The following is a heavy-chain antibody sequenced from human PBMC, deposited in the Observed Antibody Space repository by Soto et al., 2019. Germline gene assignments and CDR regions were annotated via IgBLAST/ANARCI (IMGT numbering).Heavy chain of an antibody. D-gene: IGHD3-22*01. Sequence: GSLRLSCVGSGFSVINSYMTWVRQAPGRGLEWVSVLYSGGSTYYADSVKGRFTISRDNSKNTLYLQMNSLRAEDTAVYYCAIEMGGYYDYWGRGSLVTVSS. CDR1: GFSVINSY. CDR3: AIEMGGYYDY. CDR2: LYSGGST. V-gene: IGHV3-66*01. J-gene: IGHJ4*02.